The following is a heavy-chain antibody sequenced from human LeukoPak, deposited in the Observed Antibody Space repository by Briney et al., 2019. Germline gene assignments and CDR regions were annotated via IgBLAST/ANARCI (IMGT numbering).Heavy chain of an antibody. CDR3: ARDSSSFFDY. Sequence: ASVKVSCKASGYTFTGYYMHWVRRAPGQGLEWMGWINPNSGGTNYAQKSQGRVAMTRDTSISTAYMELSRLRSDDTAVYYCARDSSSFFDYWGQGTLVTVSS. J-gene: IGHJ4*02. CDR1: GYTFTGYY. D-gene: IGHD6-6*01. CDR2: INPNSGGT. V-gene: IGHV1-2*02.